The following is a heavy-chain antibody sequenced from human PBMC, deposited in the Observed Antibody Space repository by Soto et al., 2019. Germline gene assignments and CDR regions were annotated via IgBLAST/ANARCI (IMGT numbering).Heavy chain of an antibody. Sequence: SGPTLVNPTQTLTLTCTFSGFSLNTSGMCVSWIRQPPGKALEWLALIDWDDDKYYTTSLKTRLTISKDTSKNQVVLTMTNMDPVDTATYYCARRSSGFRSSCPPEGFDPWGQGTLVTVSS. CDR1: GFSLNTSGMC. CDR3: ARRSSGFRSSCPPEGFDP. J-gene: IGHJ5*02. V-gene: IGHV2-70*01. D-gene: IGHD6-13*01. CDR2: IDWDDDK.